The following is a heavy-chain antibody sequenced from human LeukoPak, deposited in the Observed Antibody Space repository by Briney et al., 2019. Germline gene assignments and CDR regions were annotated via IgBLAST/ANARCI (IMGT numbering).Heavy chain of an antibody. CDR3: ARKAGPLSAFDI. Sequence: ASVKVSCKASGYTFASYGLSWVRQAPGQGLEWMGWISAYNGNTNYAQKLQGRVTMTTDTSTSTAYLELRGLISDDTAVYYCARKAGPLSAFDIWGQGTMLTVSS. V-gene: IGHV1-18*01. CDR2: ISAYNGNT. CDR1: GYTFASYG. J-gene: IGHJ3*02.